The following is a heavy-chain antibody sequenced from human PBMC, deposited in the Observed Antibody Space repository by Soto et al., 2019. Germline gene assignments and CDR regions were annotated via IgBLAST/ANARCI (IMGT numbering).Heavy chain of an antibody. J-gene: IGHJ4*02. CDR2: ISGSGGTT. CDR1: GFTFSSYA. CDR3: SKRLSSSSRSFDD. Sequence: PGGSLRLSCAASGFTFSSYAMSWVRQAPGKGLEWVSVISGSGGTTYYADSVKGRFTISRDNSKNTLYLQMNSLRAEDTAVYYCSKRLSSSSRSFDDWGQGTLVTVSS. V-gene: IGHV3-23*01. D-gene: IGHD3-16*02.